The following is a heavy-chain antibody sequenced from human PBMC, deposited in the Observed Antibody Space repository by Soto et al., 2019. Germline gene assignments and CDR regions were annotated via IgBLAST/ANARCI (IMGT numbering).Heavy chain of an antibody. CDR2: MNPSSGKT. V-gene: IGHV1-8*01. D-gene: IGHD6-19*01. Sequence: QVQLVQSGAEVKTPGASVKVSCKASGYTFTDYDIHWVRQDPGQGLEWVGRMNPSSGKTDYAQKLQARVTMTRNTSIITDYLRLSNLVYEFTALFYCSTWGRDGWYTGFFWGQGTLVTVAS. J-gene: IGHJ4*02. CDR3: STWGRDGWYTGFF. CDR1: GYTFTDYD.